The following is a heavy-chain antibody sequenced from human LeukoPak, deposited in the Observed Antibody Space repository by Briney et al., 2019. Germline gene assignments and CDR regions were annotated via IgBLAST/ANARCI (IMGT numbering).Heavy chain of an antibody. V-gene: IGHV4-39*01. CDR1: GGSVSSSSYY. CDR2: IYYSGST. J-gene: IGHJ3*02. Sequence: SETLSLTCTVSGGSVSSSSYYWGWIRQPPGKGLEWIGTIYYSGSTYYNPSLKSRVSISVDKSKNQFSLKLSSVTAADTAVYYCARRSGHSSGWYAFDIWGQGTMVTVSS. CDR3: ARRSGHSSGWYAFDI. D-gene: IGHD6-19*01.